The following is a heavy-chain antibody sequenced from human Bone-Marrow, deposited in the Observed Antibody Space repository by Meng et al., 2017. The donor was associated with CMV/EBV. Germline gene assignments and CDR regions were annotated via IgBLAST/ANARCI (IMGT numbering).Heavy chain of an antibody. J-gene: IGHJ3*02. CDR2: ITSSSTYM. CDR1: GFVFSTYS. CDR3: ARWTKAGFDM. V-gene: IGHV3-21*06. D-gene: IGHD3/OR15-3a*01. Sequence: GESLKISCAASGFVFSTYSMNWVRQAPGKGLEWVSSITSSSTYMHYADSMKGRFTISRDNAKNSLFLQMNSLTAEDTAVYYCARWTKAGFDMWGQGTRVTVSS.